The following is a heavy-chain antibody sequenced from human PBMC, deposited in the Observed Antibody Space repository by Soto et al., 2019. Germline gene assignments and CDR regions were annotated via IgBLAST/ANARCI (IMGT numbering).Heavy chain of an antibody. J-gene: IGHJ4*02. Sequence: GGSLRLSCSASGFTFSTYWMSWVRQAPGKGLEWVANIKQDGSEKYYVDSVRGRFTISRDTAKNSLYLQMDSLRAEDTAVYYCARAYYYDSSGFSPGGYWGQGTLVTVSS. V-gene: IGHV3-7*01. CDR2: IKQDGSEK. CDR3: ARAYYYDSSGFSPGGY. D-gene: IGHD3-22*01. CDR1: GFTFSTYW.